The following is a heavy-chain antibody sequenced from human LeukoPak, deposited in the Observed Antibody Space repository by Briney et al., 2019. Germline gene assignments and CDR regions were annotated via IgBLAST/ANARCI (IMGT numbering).Heavy chain of an antibody. D-gene: IGHD3-10*01. CDR1: GGTFSSYA. J-gene: IGHJ3*02. V-gene: IGHV1-69*06. CDR3: ALWFGELSAFDI. Sequence: SVKVSCKASGGTFSSYAISWVRQAPGQGLEWMGGIIPIFGTANYAQKFQGRVAITADKSTSTAYMELSSLRSEDTAVYYCALWFGELSAFDIWGQGTMVTVSS. CDR2: IIPIFGTA.